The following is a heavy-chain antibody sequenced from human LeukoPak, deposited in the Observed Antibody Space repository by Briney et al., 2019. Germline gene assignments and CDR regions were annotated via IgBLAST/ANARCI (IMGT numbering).Heavy chain of an antibody. CDR1: GFTFSDYY. CDR3: AKDKAAAGTRADFYYYGMDV. CDR2: ISSSGSTI. J-gene: IGHJ6*02. Sequence: GGSLRLSCAASGFTFSDYYMSWIRQAPGKGLEWVSYISSSGSTIYYADSVKGRFTISRDNAKNSLYLQMNSLRAEDTAVYYCAKDKAAAGTRADFYYYGMDVWGQGTTVTVSS. V-gene: IGHV3-11*01. D-gene: IGHD6-13*01.